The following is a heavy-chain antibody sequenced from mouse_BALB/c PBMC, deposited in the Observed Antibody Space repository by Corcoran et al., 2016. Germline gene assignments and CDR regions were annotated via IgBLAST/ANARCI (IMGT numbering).Heavy chain of an antibody. D-gene: IGHD1-1*01. CDR3: ARSYYGSSYWYFDV. CDR2: INPYNDGT. V-gene: IGHV1S136*01. J-gene: IGHJ1*01. Sequence: EVQLQQSGPELVKPGASVKMSCKASGYTFTSYVMHWVKQKPGQGLEWIGYINPYNDGTKYNEKFKGKATLTSDKSSSTAYKELSSLTSEDSAVYYCARSYYGSSYWYFDVWGAGTTVTVSS. CDR1: GYTFTSYV.